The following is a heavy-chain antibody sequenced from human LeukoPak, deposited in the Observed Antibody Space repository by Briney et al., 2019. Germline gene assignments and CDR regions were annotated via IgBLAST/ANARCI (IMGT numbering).Heavy chain of an antibody. J-gene: IGHJ4*02. V-gene: IGHV4-59*01. CDR2: IYYSGST. Sequence: SETLPLTCTVSGGSILNYYWSWLRQPPGKGLEFIGYIYYSGSTSYNPSLKSRVTISVDTAKNQFSLKLSSVTAADTAVYYCARTYGDYRFDYWGQGTLVTVSS. D-gene: IGHD4-17*01. CDR1: GGSILNYY. CDR3: ARTYGDYRFDY.